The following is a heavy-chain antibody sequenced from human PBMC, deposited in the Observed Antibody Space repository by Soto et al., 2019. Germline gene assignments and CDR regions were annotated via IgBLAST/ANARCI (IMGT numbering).Heavy chain of an antibody. D-gene: IGHD5-18*01. CDR3: ATHNSYGWYFDY. CDR2: ISSSGSTI. J-gene: IGHJ4*02. Sequence: LRLSCAASGFTFSSYEMNWVRQAPGKGLEWVSYISSSGSTIYYADSVKGRFTISRDNAKNSLYLQMNSLRAEDTAVYYCATHNSYGWYFDYWGQGTLVTVSS. V-gene: IGHV3-48*03. CDR1: GFTFSSYE.